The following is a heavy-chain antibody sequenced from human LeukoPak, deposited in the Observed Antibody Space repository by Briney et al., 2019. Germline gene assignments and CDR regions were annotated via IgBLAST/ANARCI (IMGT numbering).Heavy chain of an antibody. D-gene: IGHD2-21*02. J-gene: IGHJ4*02. CDR1: GFTFSSYS. V-gene: IGHV3-21*01. CDR3: ARDSQPRDLRDFDY. CDR2: ISSSSSYI. Sequence: GGSLRLSCAASGFTFSSYSMNWVRQAPGKGLEWVSSISSSSSYIYYADSVKGRFTISRDNAKNSLYLQMNSLRAEDTAVYYCARDSQPRDLRDFDYWGQGTLVTVSS.